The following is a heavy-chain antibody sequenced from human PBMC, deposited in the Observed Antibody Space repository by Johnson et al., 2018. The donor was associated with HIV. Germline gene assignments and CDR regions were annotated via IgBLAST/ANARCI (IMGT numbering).Heavy chain of an antibody. D-gene: IGHD6-19*01. CDR2: IRDDGSNK. V-gene: IGHV3-30*02. J-gene: IGHJ3*02. CDR3: AKDGPYSSGIDAFDI. CDR1: GFTFSTYG. Sequence: QVQLVESGGGVVQTGGSRRLSCAASGFTFSTYGMHWVRQAPGKGLEWVAFIRDDGSNKHYIESVKGRFTISRDNSKNTLYLQMNSLRGEDTAVYYCAKDGPYSSGIDAFDIWGQGTMVTVSS.